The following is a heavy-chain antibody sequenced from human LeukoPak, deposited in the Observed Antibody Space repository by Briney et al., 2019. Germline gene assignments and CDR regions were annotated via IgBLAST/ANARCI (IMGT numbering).Heavy chain of an antibody. CDR2: IYYSGST. J-gene: IGHJ4*02. V-gene: IGHV4-59*12. CDR3: ARVDDIVVAVAEIGYFDY. D-gene: IGHD2-15*01. CDR1: GGSISSYY. Sequence: SETLSLTCTVSGGSISSYYWSWIRQPPGKGLEWIGYIYYSGSTNYNPSLKSRVTISVDTSKNQFSLKLSSVTAADTAVYYCARVDDIVVAVAEIGYFDYWGQGTLVTVSS.